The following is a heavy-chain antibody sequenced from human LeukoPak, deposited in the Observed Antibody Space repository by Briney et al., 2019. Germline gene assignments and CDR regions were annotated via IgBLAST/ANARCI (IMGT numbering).Heavy chain of an antibody. Sequence: PGGSLRLSCAASGFTFSSYAMSWVRQAPGKGLEWVSAISGSGGSTYYADSVKGRFTISRDNAKNSLYLQMNSLRAEDTAVYYCARAPGYSSSWFKPDYYYYGMDVWGQGTTVTVSS. CDR1: GFTFSSYA. CDR3: ARAPGYSSSWFKPDYYYYGMDV. J-gene: IGHJ6*02. CDR2: ISGSGGST. V-gene: IGHV3-23*01. D-gene: IGHD6-13*01.